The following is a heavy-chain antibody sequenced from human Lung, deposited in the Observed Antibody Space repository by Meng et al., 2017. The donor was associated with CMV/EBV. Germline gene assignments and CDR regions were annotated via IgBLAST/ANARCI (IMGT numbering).Heavy chain of an antibody. CDR1: GFTFSSYA. D-gene: IGHD1-26*01. J-gene: IGHJ6*02. Sequence: GGSLRLXCAASGFTFSSYAMHWVRQAPGKGLEWVAVISYDGSNKYYADSVKGRFTISRDNSKNTLYLQMNSLRAEDTAVYYCARDRGGIVGATKGYYGMDVWGQGTTVXVSS. V-gene: IGHV3-30*04. CDR3: ARDRGGIVGATKGYYGMDV. CDR2: ISYDGSNK.